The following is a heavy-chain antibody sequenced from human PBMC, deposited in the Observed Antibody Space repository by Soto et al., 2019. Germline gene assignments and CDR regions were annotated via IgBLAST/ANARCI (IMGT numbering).Heavy chain of an antibody. Sequence: QVQLVQSGAEVKKPGSSVKVSCKASGGTFSSYAISWVRQAPGQGLEWMGGIFPIFGTANYPQKFQGRVTITADESTSTAYMERSSLRSEDTAVYYCARSRPRNYGYSDYWGQGTLVTVSS. V-gene: IGHV1-69*01. J-gene: IGHJ4*02. CDR3: ARSRPRNYGYSDY. CDR1: GGTFSSYA. CDR2: IFPIFGTA. D-gene: IGHD3-10*01.